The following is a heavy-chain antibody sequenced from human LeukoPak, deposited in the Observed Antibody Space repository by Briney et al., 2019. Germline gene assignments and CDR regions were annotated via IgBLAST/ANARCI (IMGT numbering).Heavy chain of an antibody. Sequence: ETLSLTCTVSGGSISSYYWSWVRQAPGKGLEWVSAISGSGGSTYYADSVKGRFTISRDNSKNTLYLQMNSLRAEDTAVYYCAKRNDFWSGYREFDYWGQGTLVTVSS. D-gene: IGHD3-3*01. CDR1: GGSISSYY. J-gene: IGHJ4*02. CDR2: ISGSGGST. V-gene: IGHV3-23*01. CDR3: AKRNDFWSGYREFDY.